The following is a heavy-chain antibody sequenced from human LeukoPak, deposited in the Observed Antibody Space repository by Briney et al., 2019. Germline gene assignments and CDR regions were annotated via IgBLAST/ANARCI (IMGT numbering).Heavy chain of an antibody. CDR1: GFTFSTYE. D-gene: IGHD3-10*01. CDR2: ISSSGSTI. Sequence: GGSLRLSCAASGFTFSTYEMNWVRQAPGKGLEWVSYISSSGSTIYYADSVKGRFTISRDNAKNSLYLQMNSLRAEDTAVYYCARGAGNDYGDYWGQGTLVTVSS. V-gene: IGHV3-48*03. J-gene: IGHJ4*02. CDR3: ARGAGNDYGDY.